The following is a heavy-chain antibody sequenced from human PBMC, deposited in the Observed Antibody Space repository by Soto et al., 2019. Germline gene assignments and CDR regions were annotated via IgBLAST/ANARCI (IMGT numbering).Heavy chain of an antibody. J-gene: IGHJ6*02. CDR1: GYSFTSYW. CDR3: ARHHGSPGSYFGMDV. CDR2: IYPGDSDT. V-gene: IGHV5-51*01. Sequence: GESLKISCKGSGYSFTSYWINWVRQMPGKGLEWMGIIYPGDSDTRYSPSFQGKVTISGDKSISTAYLQWRCLKASDTAMYYCARHHGSPGSYFGMDVWGQGTTVTVSS. D-gene: IGHD6-13*01.